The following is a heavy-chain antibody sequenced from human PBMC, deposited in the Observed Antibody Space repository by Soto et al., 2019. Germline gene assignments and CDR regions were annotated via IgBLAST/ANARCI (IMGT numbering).Heavy chain of an antibody. D-gene: IGHD6-13*01. CDR2: IYYSGST. CDR1: GGSISSSSYY. V-gene: IGHV4-39*01. CDR3: ASLIAAAGTYYYYYYMDV. J-gene: IGHJ6*03. Sequence: SETLSLTCTVSGGSISSSSYYWGWIRQPPGKGLEWIGSIYYSGSTYYNPSLKSRVTISVDTSKNQFSLKLSSVTAADTAVYYCASLIAAAGTYYYYYYMDVWGKGTTVTVSS.